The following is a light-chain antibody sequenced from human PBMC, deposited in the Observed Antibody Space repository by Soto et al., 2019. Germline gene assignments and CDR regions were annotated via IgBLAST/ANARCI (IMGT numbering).Light chain of an antibody. CDR2: GAS. V-gene: IGKV3D-15*01. Sequence: EIVMTQSPATLSVSPGERATVSCRASQSVSSNLAWYQQKPGQAPRLLIYGASTRATGIPARFSGSGSGTDFTLTIRSLEPEDFAIYYCQQRANWPLTTFGHGTRLEIK. CDR3: QQRANWPLTT. CDR1: QSVSSN. J-gene: IGKJ5*01.